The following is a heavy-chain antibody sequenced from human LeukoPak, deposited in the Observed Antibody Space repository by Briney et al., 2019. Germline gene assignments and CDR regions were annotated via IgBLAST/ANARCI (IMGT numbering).Heavy chain of an antibody. V-gene: IGHV4-59*01. CDR1: GGSISSYY. Sequence: PSETLSLTCTVSGGSISSYYWSWIRQPPGKGLEWIGYIYFSGSTTYNPSLRSRVTISVDTSKNHFSLKLSSVTAADTAMYYCARGSGGHPKVESFQHWGQGTLVTVSS. CDR2: IYFSGST. J-gene: IGHJ1*01. D-gene: IGHD3-10*01. CDR3: ARGSGGHPKVESFQH.